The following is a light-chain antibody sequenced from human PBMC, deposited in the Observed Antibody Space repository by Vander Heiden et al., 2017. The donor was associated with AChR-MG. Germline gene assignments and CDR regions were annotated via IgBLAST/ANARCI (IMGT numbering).Light chain of an antibody. Sequence: DIQMTQSPSSLSASVGDRVTITCRASQSISSYLNWYQQKPGKAPKPLIYAASSLQSGVPSRFSGSGSGTDFTLTISRLQPEDFATYYCQQSDSTPRTFGPGTKVEIK. J-gene: IGKJ1*01. CDR1: QSISSY. CDR3: QQSDSTPRT. V-gene: IGKV1-39*01. CDR2: AAS.